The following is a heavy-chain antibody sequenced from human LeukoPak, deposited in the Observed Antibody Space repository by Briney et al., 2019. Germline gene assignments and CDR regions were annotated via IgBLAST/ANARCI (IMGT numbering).Heavy chain of an antibody. V-gene: IGHV4-4*07. J-gene: IGHJ4*02. CDR2: IPDRGST. CDR3: ARGPTDYGAGTEFEH. D-gene: IGHD3-10*01. Sequence: SETLSLICTVSGGSIKTYHWSWTRHPAGKGLEWIGRIPDRGSTNHNPSLKSRVIMSVDASKNQFSLKLISVTAADTAVYYCARGPTDYGAGTEFEHWGQGTLVIVSS. CDR1: GGSIKTYH.